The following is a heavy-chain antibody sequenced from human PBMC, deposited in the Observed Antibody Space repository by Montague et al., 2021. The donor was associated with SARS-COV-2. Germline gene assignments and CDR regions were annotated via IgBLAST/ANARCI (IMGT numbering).Heavy chain of an antibody. CDR1: GFTHSKYG. Sequence: SLRLSCAASGFTHSKYGVHWVRQAPGKGLERVASIWNDGSKKHHADSVKGRFTISRDNSNNMLYLQMDSLRADDAGVYYCVGDPGDPDTFDFWGQGTQVTVSS. V-gene: IGHV3-33*01. CDR2: IWNDGSKK. CDR3: VGDPGDPDTFDF. D-gene: IGHD7-27*01. J-gene: IGHJ4*02.